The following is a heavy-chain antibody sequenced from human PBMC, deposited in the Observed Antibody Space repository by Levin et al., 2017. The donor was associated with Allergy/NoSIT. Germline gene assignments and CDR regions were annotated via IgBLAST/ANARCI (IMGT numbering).Heavy chain of an antibody. J-gene: IGHJ5*02. D-gene: IGHD5/OR15-5a*01. CDR2: IYWDDDK. CDR1: GFSLSTSGVG. V-gene: IGHV2-5*02. Sequence: SGPTLVKPTQTLTLTCTFSGFSLSTSGVGVGWIRQPPGKALEWLALIYWDDDKRYSPSLKSRLTITKDTSKNQVVLTMTNMDPVDTATYYCAHRGWGLRTPSTLKTHYNWFDPWGQGTLVTVSS. CDR3: AHRGWGLRTPSTLKTHYNWFDP.